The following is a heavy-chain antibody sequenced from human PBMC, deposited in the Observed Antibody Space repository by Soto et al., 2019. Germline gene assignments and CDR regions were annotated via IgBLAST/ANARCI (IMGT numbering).Heavy chain of an antibody. CDR3: ARFGRYSSGWYQTYYFDY. J-gene: IGHJ4*02. CDR1: GGSFSGYY. V-gene: IGHV4-34*01. Sequence: SETLSLTCAVYGGSFSGYYWSWIRQPPGKGLEWIGEINHSGSTNYNPSLKSRVTISVDTSKNQFSLKLSSVTAADTAVYYCARFGRYSSGWYQTYYFDYWGQGTLVTVSS. CDR2: INHSGST. D-gene: IGHD6-19*01.